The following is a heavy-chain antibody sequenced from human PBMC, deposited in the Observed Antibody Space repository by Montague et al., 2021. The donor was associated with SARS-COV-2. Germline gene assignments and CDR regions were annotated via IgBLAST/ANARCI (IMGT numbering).Heavy chain of an antibody. CDR3: ARQYIGSSHY. CDR1: GGSFSGYY. J-gene: IGHJ4*02. V-gene: IGHV4-34*01. CDR2: INHSGST. Sequence: SETLSLTCAVHGGSFSGYYWSWIRQPPGKGLEWIGEINHSGSTNYNPSLKSRVSISVDTSKNQFSLKLDSVTAADTAVYYCARQYIGSSHYWCEGSQVIV. D-gene: IGHD1-26*01.